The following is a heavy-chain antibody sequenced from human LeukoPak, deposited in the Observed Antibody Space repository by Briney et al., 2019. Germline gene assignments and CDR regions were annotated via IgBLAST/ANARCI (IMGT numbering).Heavy chain of an antibody. V-gene: IGHV3-23*01. J-gene: IGHJ4*02. CDR3: AKGYSDWLADFDY. Sequence: ETLSLTCAVYGGSFSGYYWSWVRQAPGKGLEWVSSVSGSGGSTYYADSVKGRFTISRDNSKNTLYLQMNRLRAEDTAVYYCAKGYSDWLADFDYWGQGTLVTVSS. D-gene: IGHD3-9*01. CDR2: VSGSGGST. CDR1: GGSFSGYY.